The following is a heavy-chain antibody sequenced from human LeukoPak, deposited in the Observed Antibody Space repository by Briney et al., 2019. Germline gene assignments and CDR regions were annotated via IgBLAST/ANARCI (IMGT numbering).Heavy chain of an antibody. Sequence: GGSLRLSCAASGFTFSSYSMNWVRQAPGKGLEWVSSISSSSSYIYYADSVKGRFTISRDNAKNSLYLQMNSLRAEDTALYYCAKDTSGSYYYYYGMDVWGQGTTVTVSS. J-gene: IGHJ6*02. D-gene: IGHD1-26*01. CDR2: ISSSSSYI. CDR1: GFTFSSYS. CDR3: AKDTSGSYYYYYGMDV. V-gene: IGHV3-21*04.